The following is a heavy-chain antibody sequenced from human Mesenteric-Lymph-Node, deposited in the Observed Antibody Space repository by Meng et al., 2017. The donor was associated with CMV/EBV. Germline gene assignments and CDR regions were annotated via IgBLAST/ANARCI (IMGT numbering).Heavy chain of an antibody. CDR3: ARSYCSSTSCPWEY. V-gene: IGHV4-31*02. CDR2: SYYSGNT. D-gene: IGHD2-2*01. Sequence: SGGSISSGGCYSSWMRQHPGKGLEWIVYSYYSGNTYSNPSLKSRVTISIDTSKNQFSLKLSSVTAADTAVYYCARSYCSSTSCPWEYWGQGTLVTVSS. CDR1: GGSISSGGCY. J-gene: IGHJ4*02.